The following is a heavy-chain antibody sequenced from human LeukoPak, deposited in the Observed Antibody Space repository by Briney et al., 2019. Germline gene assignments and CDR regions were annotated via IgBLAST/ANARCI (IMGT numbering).Heavy chain of an antibody. J-gene: IGHJ4*02. CDR1: GGSISSSSYY. Sequence: PSETLSLTCTVSGGSISSSSYYWGWIRQPPGKGLEWIGSIYYSGSTYYNPSLESRVTISVDTSKNQFSLKLSSVTAADTAVYYCARDLLSEWELLPYYFDYWGQGTLVTVSS. CDR3: ARDLLSEWELLPYYFDY. CDR2: IYYSGST. D-gene: IGHD1-26*01. V-gene: IGHV4-39*07.